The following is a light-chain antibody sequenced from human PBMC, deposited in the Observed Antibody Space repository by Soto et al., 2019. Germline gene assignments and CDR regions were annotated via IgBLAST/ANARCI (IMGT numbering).Light chain of an antibody. CDR1: QSISSH. CDR2: ASY. CDR3: QHSYITPRYT. Sequence: DIQITQSPSSLSASVGDRVTITCRASQSISSHLNWYQHKPGRPPRLLIFASYILEGGVPSRFSGLGSDTYFTLTIDSLQPEDVATYYCQHSYITPRYTFGQGTKVEI. V-gene: IGKV1-39*01. J-gene: IGKJ2*01.